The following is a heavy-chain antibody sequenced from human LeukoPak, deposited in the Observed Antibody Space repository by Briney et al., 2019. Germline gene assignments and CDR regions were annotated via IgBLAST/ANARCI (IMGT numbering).Heavy chain of an antibody. Sequence: SETLSLTCALYGGSLRGYYWRWIRQPPGKGGEGMGEMNHSGSTNYNPSLKSRVTISVDTSKNQFSLKLSSVTAADTAVYYCARGQYVGYSSSWSIHYYYYGMDVWGQGTTVTVSS. V-gene: IGHV4-34*01. J-gene: IGHJ6*02. CDR1: GGSLRGYY. CDR2: MNHSGST. CDR3: ARGQYVGYSSSWSIHYYYYGMDV. D-gene: IGHD6-13*01.